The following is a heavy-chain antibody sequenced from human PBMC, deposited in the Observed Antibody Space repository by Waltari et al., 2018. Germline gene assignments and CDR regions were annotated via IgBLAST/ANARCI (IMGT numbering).Heavy chain of an antibody. J-gene: IGHJ5*02. Sequence: EVQLLEYGGGLVQPGGSLRLSCAASGFTFSTSAMNCVRQAPGKGLEWVSSIGGAGGNTYYTDSVKGRFTISRDSSKNALYLQMNSLRVEDTAVYYCAKDPKSWGQGTLVTVSS. CDR3: AKDPKS. CDR2: IGGAGGNT. CDR1: GFTFSTSA. V-gene: IGHV3-23*01.